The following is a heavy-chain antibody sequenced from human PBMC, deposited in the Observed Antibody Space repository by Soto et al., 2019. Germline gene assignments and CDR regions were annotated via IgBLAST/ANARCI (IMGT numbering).Heavy chain of an antibody. J-gene: IGHJ6*02. Sequence: SVKVSCKASGGTFGSYAISWVRQAPGQGLEWMGGIIPIPGTANYAQKFQGRVTIAADESTSAAYMELSSLRSEDTAVYYCARSQGSSTSLEIYYYYYYGMDVWGQGTTVTVSS. CDR2: IIPIPGTA. D-gene: IGHD2-2*01. CDR3: ARSQGSSTSLEIYYYYYYGMDV. V-gene: IGHV1-69*13. CDR1: GGTFGSYA.